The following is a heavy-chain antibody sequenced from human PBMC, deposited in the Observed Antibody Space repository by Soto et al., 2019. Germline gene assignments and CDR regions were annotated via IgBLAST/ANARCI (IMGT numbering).Heavy chain of an antibody. Sequence: QVQLVQSGAEVKKPGASVKVSCKVSGHTLTELSMHWVRLAPGKGLEWMGGFDPEDGETISAPKFQGRVTMTEDTSTDSTYLELSSLRSEDTAVYYCAAGGTRWLHSPFDYWGQGTLVTISS. CDR1: GHTLTELS. CDR2: FDPEDGET. V-gene: IGHV1-24*01. J-gene: IGHJ4*02. CDR3: AAGGTRWLHSPFDY. D-gene: IGHD1-1*01.